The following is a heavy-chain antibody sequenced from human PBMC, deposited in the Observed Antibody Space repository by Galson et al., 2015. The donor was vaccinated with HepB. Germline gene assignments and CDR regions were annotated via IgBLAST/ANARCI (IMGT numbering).Heavy chain of an antibody. J-gene: IGHJ4*02. CDR2: MNPNSGNT. CDR3: ARGFHAYYYDSSGYSVTTNNFDY. CDR1: GYTFTSYD. Sequence: SVKVSCKASGYTFTSYDINWVRQATGQGLEWMGWMNPNSGNTGYAQKFQGRVTMTRNTSISTAYMELSSLRSEDTAVYYCARGFHAYYYDSSGYSVTTNNFDYWGQGTLVTVSS. V-gene: IGHV1-8*01. D-gene: IGHD3-22*01.